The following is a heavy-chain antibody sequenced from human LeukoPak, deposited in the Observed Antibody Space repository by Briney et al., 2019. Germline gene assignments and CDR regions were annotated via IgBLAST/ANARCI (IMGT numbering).Heavy chain of an antibody. V-gene: IGHV4-61*02. CDR1: GGSLSSGSYY. CDR3: ARIVVVPAAIALRNYCIDY. J-gene: IGHJ4*02. Sequence: SETLSLTCTVSGGSLSSGSYYWSWIWQPAGKGLDWIGRIYTSGSTNYHPSLKTRVTISVDTSKNQFSLKLSAVTATDTAVYSCARIVVVPAAIALRNYCIDYWGQRTLPTVSA. D-gene: IGHD2-2*01. CDR2: IYTSGST.